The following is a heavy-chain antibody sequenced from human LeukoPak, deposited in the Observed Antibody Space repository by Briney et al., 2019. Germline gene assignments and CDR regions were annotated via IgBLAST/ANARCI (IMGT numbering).Heavy chain of an antibody. J-gene: IGHJ4*02. V-gene: IGHV1-69*05. CDR2: IIPIFRTA. CDR3: ARRRESSGLIFDY. D-gene: IGHD6-19*01. CDR1: GGTFSSYA. Sequence: GASVKVSCKASGGTFSSYAISWVRQAPGQGLGWMGRIIPIFRTANYAQKFQGRVTITTDESTSTAYMELSSLRSEDTAVYYCARRRESSGLIFDYWGQGTLVTVSS.